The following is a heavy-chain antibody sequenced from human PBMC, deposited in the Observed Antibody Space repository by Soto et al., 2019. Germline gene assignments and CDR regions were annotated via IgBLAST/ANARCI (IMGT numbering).Heavy chain of an antibody. J-gene: IGHJ1*01. Sequence: QVQLVQSGAEVKKPGSSVKVSCKASGGTFSNYAISWVRQAPGQGLEWMGEIIPIFGTTKNAQKFQGRVTMTADESTGTAYVELGSLRSEDTAVYYCGSRGEGDFYDSGGYGWGQGTLVTVSS. CDR2: IIPIFGTT. CDR1: GGTFSNYA. V-gene: IGHV1-69*12. CDR3: GSRGEGDFYDSGGYG. D-gene: IGHD3-22*01.